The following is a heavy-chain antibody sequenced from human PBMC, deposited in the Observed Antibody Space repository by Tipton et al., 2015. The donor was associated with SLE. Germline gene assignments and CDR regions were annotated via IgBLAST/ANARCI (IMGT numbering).Heavy chain of an antibody. CDR1: GTSISSSY. V-gene: IGHV4-59*08. J-gene: IGHJ4*02. D-gene: IGHD4-23*01. Sequence: TLSLTCSVSGTSISSSYWSWIRQTPGGGLEWLGFVYSRGSSSYNPSLRGRVAISVDTSKMQFSLRLNSVTAADSAVYYCGSGKLSYGGGDSWGQGIRVTVSS. CDR3: GSGKLSYGGGDS. CDR2: VYSRGSS.